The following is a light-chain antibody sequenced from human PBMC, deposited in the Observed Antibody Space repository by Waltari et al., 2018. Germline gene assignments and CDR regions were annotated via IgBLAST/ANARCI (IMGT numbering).Light chain of an antibody. J-gene: IGKJ1*01. CDR3: QHYVSLPVT. CDR1: QSVSRA. CDR2: GAS. Sequence: EIVLTQSPGTPSLSPGERATLSCRASQSVSRALAWYQQKPGQAPRLLIYGASNRATGIPDRFSGSGSGTDFSLIISRLEPEDFAVYYCQHYVSLPVTFGQGTKVEIK. V-gene: IGKV3-20*01.